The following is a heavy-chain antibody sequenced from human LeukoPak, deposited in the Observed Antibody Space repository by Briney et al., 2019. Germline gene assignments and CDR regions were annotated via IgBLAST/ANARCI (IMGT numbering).Heavy chain of an antibody. CDR1: GGTFSSYA. CDR2: IIPIFGTA. V-gene: IGHV1-69*13. D-gene: IGHD6-13*01. J-gene: IGHJ4*02. Sequence: ASVKVSCKASGGTFSSYAIRWVRQAPGQGLEWMGGIIPIFGTANYAQKFQGRVTITADESTSTAYMELSSLRSEDTAVYYCASSVAGYSSSWSYYFDYWGQGTLVTVSS. CDR3: ASSVAGYSSSWSYYFDY.